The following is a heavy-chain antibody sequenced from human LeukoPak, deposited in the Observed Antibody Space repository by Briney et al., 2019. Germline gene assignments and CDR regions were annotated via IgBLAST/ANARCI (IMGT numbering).Heavy chain of an antibody. D-gene: IGHD6-19*01. J-gene: IGHJ4*02. CDR2: IYYSGST. V-gene: IGHV4-39*01. CDR1: GGSISSSSYH. Sequence: SETLSLTCTVSGGSISSSSYHWGWIRQPPGKGLEWIGSIYYSGSTYYNPSLKSRVTISVDTSKNQFSLKLSSVTAADTAVYYCARHPYSSGWLRYPFDYWGQGTLVTVSS. CDR3: ARHPYSSGWLRYPFDY.